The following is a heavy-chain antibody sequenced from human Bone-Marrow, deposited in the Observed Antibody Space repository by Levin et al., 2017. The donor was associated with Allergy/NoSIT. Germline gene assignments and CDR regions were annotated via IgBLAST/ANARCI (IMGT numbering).Heavy chain of an antibody. CDR2: ISYDGSNK. V-gene: IGHV3-30-3*01. J-gene: IGHJ4*02. CDR1: GFTFSSYA. Sequence: GESLKISCAASGFTFSSYAMHWVRQAPGKGLEWVAVISYDGSNKYYADSVKGRFTISRDNSKNTLYLQMNSLRAEDTAVYYCARGDRRSMSCSGGSCYSGDYWGQGTLVTVSS. CDR3: ARGDRRSMSCSGGSCYSGDY. D-gene: IGHD2-15*01.